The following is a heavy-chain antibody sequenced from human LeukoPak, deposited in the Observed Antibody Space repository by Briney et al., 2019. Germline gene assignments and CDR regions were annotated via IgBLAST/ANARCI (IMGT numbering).Heavy chain of an antibody. CDR1: GFTFSSYA. J-gene: IGHJ6*03. CDR2: VSYDGSNE. D-gene: IGHD2-2*01. V-gene: IGHV3-30-3*01. CDR3: AGDHIDCTTARCSYFYFYYMDV. Sequence: GGSLRLSCAASGFTFSSYAIHWVRQAPGKGLEWVAVVSYDGSNEYYADSVKGRFTISRDNSKNTLYLQMHSLRAEDTALYFCAGDHIDCTTARCSYFYFYYMDVWGKGTTVTISS.